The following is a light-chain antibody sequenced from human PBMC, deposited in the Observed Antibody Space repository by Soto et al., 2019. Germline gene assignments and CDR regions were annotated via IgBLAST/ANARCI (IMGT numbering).Light chain of an antibody. Sequence: QSALTQPASVSGSPGQSITISCTGTSSDVGGYNSVSWYQQHPGKAPKLMIYDVSNRPSGVSNRFSGSKSGNTASLTISGLQDDDEADYYCSSYTSSSTVVFGGGTKLTVL. V-gene: IGLV2-14*01. J-gene: IGLJ2*01. CDR2: DVS. CDR1: SSDVGGYNS. CDR3: SSYTSSSTVV.